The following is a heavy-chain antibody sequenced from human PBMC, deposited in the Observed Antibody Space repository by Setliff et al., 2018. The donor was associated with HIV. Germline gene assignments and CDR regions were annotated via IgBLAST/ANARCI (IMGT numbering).Heavy chain of an antibody. CDR2: ISSSSSYI. D-gene: IGHD2-2*01. V-gene: IGHV3-21*01. Sequence: GGSLRLSCAASGFTFSSYSMNWVRQAPGKGLEWVSSISSSSSYIYYADSVKGRFTISRDNAKNSLYLQMDSLRAEDTAVYYCVRDQNTPSRCRSKTCINPGDYWGLGTLVTVSS. CDR3: VRDQNTPSRCRSKTCINPGDY. J-gene: IGHJ4*02. CDR1: GFTFSSYS.